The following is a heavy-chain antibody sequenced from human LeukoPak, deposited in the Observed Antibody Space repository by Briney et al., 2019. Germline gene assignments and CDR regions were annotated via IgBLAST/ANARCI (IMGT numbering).Heavy chain of an antibody. V-gene: IGHV1-69*05. CDR1: GGTFSSYH. Sequence: GASVKVSCKASGGTFSSYHVTWVRQAPGQGLEWMGGIIPTLDTPNYAQRFQGRVTITTDESTSTAYMELSRLRSEDTAVYYCARAGMVRGVPGYLDVWGKGTTVTVSS. D-gene: IGHD3-10*01. CDR2: IIPTLDTP. CDR3: ARAGMVRGVPGYLDV. J-gene: IGHJ6*03.